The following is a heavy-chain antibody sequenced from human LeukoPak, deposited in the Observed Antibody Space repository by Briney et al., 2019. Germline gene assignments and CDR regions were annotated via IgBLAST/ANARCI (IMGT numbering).Heavy chain of an antibody. D-gene: IGHD5-24*01. V-gene: IGHV1-8*03. CDR1: GYTFTSYD. CDR2: MNPNSGNT. J-gene: IGHJ6*02. Sequence: ASVKVSCKASGYTFTSYDINWVRQATGQGLEWMGWMNPNSGNTGYAQKFQGRVTITRNTSISTAYMELSSLRSEDTAVYYCARERGDSYYYYGMDVWGQGTTVTVSS. CDR3: ARERGDSYYYYGMDV.